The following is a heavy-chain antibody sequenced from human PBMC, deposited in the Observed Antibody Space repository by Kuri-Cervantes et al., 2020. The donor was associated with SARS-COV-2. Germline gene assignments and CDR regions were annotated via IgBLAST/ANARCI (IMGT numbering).Heavy chain of an antibody. CDR2: ISGSGGST. CDR3: AREGGRDSSGYSYGMDV. J-gene: IGHJ6*02. Sequence: GESLKISCAASGFTFSSYAMSWVRQAPGKGLEWVSAISGSGGSTYYADSVKGRFTISRDNSKNSLYLQMNSLRAEDTAVYYCAREGGRDSSGYSYGMDVWGQGTTVTVSS. D-gene: IGHD3-22*01. CDR1: GFTFSSYA. V-gene: IGHV3-23*01.